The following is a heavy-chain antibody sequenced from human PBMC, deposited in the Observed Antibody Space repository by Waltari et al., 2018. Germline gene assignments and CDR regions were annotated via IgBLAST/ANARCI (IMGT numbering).Heavy chain of an antibody. CDR3: ARGTDYDSSGYYYKHFDP. Sequence: QVQVQESGPGLVKPSETRTLSCLVSGTSVRSGFYWCWLRQSPEKGLEWIGSINFSGKKFYSPSLRGRVTLSVDTSKNEVSLSLTSVTAADSAIYFCARGTDYDSSGYYYKHFDPWGQGTHVTVSS. D-gene: IGHD3-22*01. V-gene: IGHV4-38-2*02. J-gene: IGHJ5*02. CDR2: INFSGKK. CDR1: GTSVRSGFY.